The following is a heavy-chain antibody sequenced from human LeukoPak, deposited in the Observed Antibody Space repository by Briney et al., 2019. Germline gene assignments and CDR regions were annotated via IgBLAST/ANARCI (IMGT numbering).Heavy chain of an antibody. D-gene: IGHD1-26*01. CDR3: ASYYSKHLRYFDY. CDR1: GFTFSDYY. Sequence: PGRSLRLSCAASGFTFSDYYMSWIRQAPGKGLEWVSYISSSSSYTNYADSVKGRFTISRDNAKNSLYLQMSSLRAEDTAVYYCASYYSKHLRYFDYWGQGTLVTVSS. CDR2: ISSSSSYT. J-gene: IGHJ4*02. V-gene: IGHV3-11*06.